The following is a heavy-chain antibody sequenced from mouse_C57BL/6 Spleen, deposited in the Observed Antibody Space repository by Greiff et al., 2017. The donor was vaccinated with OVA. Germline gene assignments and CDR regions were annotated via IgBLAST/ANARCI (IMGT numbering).Heavy chain of an antibody. CDR2: IDPSDSYT. J-gene: IGHJ2*01. CDR3: ARGYYGSSFHFDY. Sequence: QVQLQQPGAELVMPGASVKLSCKASGYTFTSYWMHWVKQRPGQGLEWIGEIDPSDSYTNYNQQFKGKSTFTVDKSSSTAYMQLSSLTSEDSAVYYCARGYYGSSFHFDYWGQGTTLTVSS. CDR1: GYTFTSYW. V-gene: IGHV1-69*01. D-gene: IGHD1-1*01.